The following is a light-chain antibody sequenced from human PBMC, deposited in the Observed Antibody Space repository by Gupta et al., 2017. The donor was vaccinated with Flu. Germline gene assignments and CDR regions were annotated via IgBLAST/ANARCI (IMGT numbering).Light chain of an antibody. Sequence: QTVMTIETSLTLNPGRTVTHTFPLSSRSVSSTYHPSRYQQTPGHPPRILKYNPSIRSSGVRDRFLSNIVGNKAALIISGAKTEDEGVYYCLLHMDRGTALFGGGTKLTVL. CDR1: SRSVSSTYH. V-gene: IGLV8-61*01. CDR2: NPS. J-gene: IGLJ3*02. CDR3: LLHMDRGTAL.